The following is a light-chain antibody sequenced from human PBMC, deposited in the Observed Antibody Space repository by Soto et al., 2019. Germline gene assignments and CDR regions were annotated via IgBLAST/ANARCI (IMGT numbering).Light chain of an antibody. CDR3: NSCTTTSTFWL. V-gene: IGLV2-14*01. J-gene: IGLJ3*02. CDR2: KVI. CDR1: SSDVGGYDH. Sequence: QSALTQPASVSGSPGQSITISCTGTSSDVGGYDHVSWYQQQPGKAPKLMIYKVINRPSGLSNRLSGSKSGNTASLTISGLQAEDEADYYCNSCTTTSTFWLFGGGTQLTVL.